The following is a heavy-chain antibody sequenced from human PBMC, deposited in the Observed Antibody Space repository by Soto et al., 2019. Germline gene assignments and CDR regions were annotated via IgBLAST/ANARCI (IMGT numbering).Heavy chain of an antibody. CDR3: ATDKVAFDM. J-gene: IGHJ3*02. CDR2: INTKTGGT. D-gene: IGHD3-9*01. Sequence: XSVKVACKASGYLLTGYYIQWVRQAPGQGLEWMGWINTKTGGTKYAQKFQGRVTMTRDTSINTAYMEVSRLRSDDTAVYYCATDKVAFDMWGQGTMVTVSS. V-gene: IGHV1-2*02. CDR1: GYLLTGYY.